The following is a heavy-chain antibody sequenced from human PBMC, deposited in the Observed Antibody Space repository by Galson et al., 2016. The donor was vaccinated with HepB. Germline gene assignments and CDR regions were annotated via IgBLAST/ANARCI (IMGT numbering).Heavy chain of an antibody. J-gene: IGHJ4*02. CDR1: GYSFINYW. CDR3: AKYSDNWPLYYFDY. D-gene: IGHD1-1*01. V-gene: IGHV5-51*01. Sequence: QSGAEVKKPGESLKISCKGSGYSFINYWIGWVRQMPGKGLEWMGIIYPHDSATRYSPSFQGQVTISADKSISTAYLQWSSLKVSDTAMCYCAKYSDNWPLYYFDYWGQGTLVAVSS. CDR2: IYPHDSAT.